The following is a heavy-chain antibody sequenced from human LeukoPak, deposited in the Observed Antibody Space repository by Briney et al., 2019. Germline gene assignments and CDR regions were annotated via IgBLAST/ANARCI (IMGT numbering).Heavy chain of an antibody. Sequence: GGSLRLSCAASGFTFSTNWMSWVRQAPGKGLEWVGNIKQDGSEKYYVDSVKGRFTISRDNAKNSLYLQMNSLRAEDTAMYYCARDSAGNDYWGQGTLVTVSS. CDR3: ARDSAGNDY. CDR2: IKQDGSEK. J-gene: IGHJ4*02. CDR1: GFTFSTNW. D-gene: IGHD6-13*01. V-gene: IGHV3-7*01.